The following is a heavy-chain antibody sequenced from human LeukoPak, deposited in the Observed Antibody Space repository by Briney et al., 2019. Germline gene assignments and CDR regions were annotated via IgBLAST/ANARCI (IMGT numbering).Heavy chain of an antibody. Sequence: GGSLRLSCAASGFTFSSYGMHWVRQAPAKGLEWVAFIRYDGSNKYYADSVKGRFTISRDNSKNTLYLQMNSLRAEDTAVYYCAKIYDSSGYHDYWGQGTLVTVSS. J-gene: IGHJ4*02. CDR3: AKIYDSSGYHDY. V-gene: IGHV3-30*02. D-gene: IGHD3-22*01. CDR1: GFTFSSYG. CDR2: IRYDGSNK.